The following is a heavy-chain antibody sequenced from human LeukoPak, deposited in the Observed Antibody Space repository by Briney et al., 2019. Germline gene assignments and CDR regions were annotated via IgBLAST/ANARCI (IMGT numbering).Heavy chain of an antibody. Sequence: SETLSLTCAVSGYSISSGYYWGWIRPPPGKGLEWIGSIYHSGSTYYNPSLKSRVTISVDTSKNQFSLKLSSVTAADTAVYYCARRVGYLDYWGQGTLVTVSS. D-gene: IGHD1-26*01. CDR2: IYHSGST. CDR1: GYSISSGYY. CDR3: ARRVGYLDY. J-gene: IGHJ4*02. V-gene: IGHV4-38-2*01.